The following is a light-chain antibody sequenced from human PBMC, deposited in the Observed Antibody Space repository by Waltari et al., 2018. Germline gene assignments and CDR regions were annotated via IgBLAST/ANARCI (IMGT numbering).Light chain of an antibody. CDR3: QSYDSSLSVV. Sequence: QSVLTQPPSVSGAPGQRVTISRTGSSSNIGAGYDVHWYQQLPGTAPKLLSYGNSNRHSGFPDRFSGSKPGTSASLAITGLQAEDEADYYCQSYDSSLSVVFGGGTKLTVL. J-gene: IGLJ2*01. V-gene: IGLV1-40*01. CDR1: SSNIGAGYD. CDR2: GNS.